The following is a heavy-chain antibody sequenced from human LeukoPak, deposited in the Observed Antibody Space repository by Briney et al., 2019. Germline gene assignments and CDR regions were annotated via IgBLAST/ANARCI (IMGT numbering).Heavy chain of an antibody. D-gene: IGHD3-22*01. CDR1: GGSISRYY. Sequence: SETLSLTCAVSGGSISRYYWNWIRQPPGERLEWIGWIHYSGSTAYNPSLESRVTMSVDTSKNHISLKMTSVTAVDTATYYCARWGYFDSSAYFVVDYWGQGVLVTVSS. J-gene: IGHJ4*02. CDR2: IHYSGST. V-gene: IGHV4-59*01. CDR3: ARWGYFDSSAYFVVDY.